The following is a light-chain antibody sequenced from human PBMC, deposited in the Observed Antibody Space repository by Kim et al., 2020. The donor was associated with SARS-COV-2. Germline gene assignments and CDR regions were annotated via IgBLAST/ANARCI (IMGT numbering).Light chain of an antibody. CDR2: YDS. CDR3: QVWDSSSDHPGV. J-gene: IGLJ3*02. CDR1: NNGSKS. V-gene: IGLV3-21*04. Sequence: PGKTARITCGGNNNGSKSVHWYQQKPGQAPVLVIYYDSDGPSGIPERFSGSNSGNTATLTISRVEAGDEADYYCQVWDSSSDHPGVFGGGTKLTVL.